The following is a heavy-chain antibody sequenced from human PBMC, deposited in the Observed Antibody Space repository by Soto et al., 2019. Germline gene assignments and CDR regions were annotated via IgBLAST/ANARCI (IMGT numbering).Heavy chain of an antibody. CDR2: IYSTGTT. CDR3: AKDGRGSGSHYNSFGY. CDR1: GFTVGNNY. Sequence: GGSLRLSCAASGFTVGNNYMSWVRQAPGKGLEWVSLIYSTGTTKYADSVKGRFTVTRDNAKNTLYLQMNSLRAEDTAVYYCAKDGRGSGSHYNSFGYWGQGTLVTVSS. D-gene: IGHD3-10*01. J-gene: IGHJ4*02. V-gene: IGHV3-53*01.